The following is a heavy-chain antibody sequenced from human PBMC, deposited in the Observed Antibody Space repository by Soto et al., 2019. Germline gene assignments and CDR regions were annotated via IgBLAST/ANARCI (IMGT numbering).Heavy chain of an antibody. V-gene: IGHV3-33*01. CDR1: GFTFSSYG. CDR2: IWYDGSNK. Sequence: GGSLRLSCAASGFTFSSYGMHWVRQAPGKGLEWVAVIWYDGSNKYYADSVKGRFTISRDNSKNTLYLQMNSLRAEDTAVYYCARDVPSGITIFGVAPGGMDVWGQGTTVTVSS. CDR3: ARDVPSGITIFGVAPGGMDV. D-gene: IGHD3-3*01. J-gene: IGHJ6*02.